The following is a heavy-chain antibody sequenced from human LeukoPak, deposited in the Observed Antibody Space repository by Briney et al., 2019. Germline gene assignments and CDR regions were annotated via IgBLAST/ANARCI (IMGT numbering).Heavy chain of an antibody. Sequence: QPGGSLRLSCAASGFTFSSYWMSWARQAPGKGLEWVANIKQEGSEKYYVDSVKGRFAISRDNAKNSLYLQMNSLRAEDTAVYYCAIVDDYAPLSAKYGMDVWGQGTTVTVSS. CDR1: GFTFSSYW. CDR2: IKQEGSEK. V-gene: IGHV3-7*01. D-gene: IGHD4-17*01. J-gene: IGHJ6*02. CDR3: AIVDDYAPLSAKYGMDV.